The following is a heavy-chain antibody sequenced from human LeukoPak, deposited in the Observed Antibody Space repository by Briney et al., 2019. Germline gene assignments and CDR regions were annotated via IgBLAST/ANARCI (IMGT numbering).Heavy chain of an antibody. D-gene: IGHD6-19*01. Sequence: SETLSLTCTVYGGSFSGYYCTWIRQPPGKGLEWIGEINHSGSTNYNPSLKSRVTISVDTSKNQFSLKLSSVTAADTAVYYCASSGYSSGWFPADAFDIWGQGTMVTVSS. CDR2: INHSGST. V-gene: IGHV4-34*01. CDR1: GGSFSGYY. J-gene: IGHJ3*02. CDR3: ASSGYSSGWFPADAFDI.